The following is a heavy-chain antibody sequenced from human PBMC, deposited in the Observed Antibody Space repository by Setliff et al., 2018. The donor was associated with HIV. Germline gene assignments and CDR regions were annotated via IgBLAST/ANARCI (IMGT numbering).Heavy chain of an antibody. D-gene: IGHD3-16*01. CDR3: ARELKGVYDSWGSSDPPYYFDN. CDR1: GASISGDNFY. Sequence: SETLSLTCNVSGASISGDNFYGTWIRQRPGKGLEWIGYVYYSGSTFYNPSLKSRLTISVDTSTNQFSLKLRSVTAADTAVYYCARELKGVYDSWGSSDPPYYFDNWGQGTLVTVSS. V-gene: IGHV4-31*03. J-gene: IGHJ4*02. CDR2: VYYSGST.